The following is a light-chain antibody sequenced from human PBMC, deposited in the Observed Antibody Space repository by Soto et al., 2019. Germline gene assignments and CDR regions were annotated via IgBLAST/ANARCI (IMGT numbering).Light chain of an antibody. CDR3: AARDDSLSGHGV. J-gene: IGLJ3*02. V-gene: IGLV1-47*01. CDR2: RNN. CDR1: SSNIGSEY. Sequence: QSVLTQPPSAYGTPGQRVTISCSGSSSNIGSEYVVWYQHLPGTAPKLLIYRNNQRPSGVPDRFAGSKSGNSASLAISGLRSEDEADYYCAARDDSLSGHGVFGGGTKLTVL.